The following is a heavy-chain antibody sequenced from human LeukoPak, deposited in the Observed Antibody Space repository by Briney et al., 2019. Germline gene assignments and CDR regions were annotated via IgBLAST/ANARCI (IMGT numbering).Heavy chain of an antibody. V-gene: IGHV3-7*01. CDR2: IKQDGSEE. CDR1: GFTFRSYW. CDR3: ARELWPGDY. D-gene: IGHD3-10*01. Sequence: GSLRLSCAASGFTFRSYWMGWVRQAPGKGLEWVADIKQDGSEENYVDSVKGRFTISRDNARNSLYLQMNSLRVEDTAVYYCARELWPGDYWGQGILVTVSS. J-gene: IGHJ4*02.